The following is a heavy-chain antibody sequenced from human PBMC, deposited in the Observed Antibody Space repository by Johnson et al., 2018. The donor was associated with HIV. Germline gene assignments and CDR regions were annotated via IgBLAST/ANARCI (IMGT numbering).Heavy chain of an antibody. CDR1: GFTFSSYG. CDR2: IRYDGSNK. Sequence: QVKLVESGGGVVQPGGSLRLSCAASGFTFSSYGMHWVRQAPGKGLEWVAFIRYDGSNKYYADSVKGRFTISRDNAKNSLYLQMNSLRAEDTALYYCARGLVLPYAPFDIWGQGTMVTVSS. V-gene: IGHV3-30*02. CDR3: ARGLVLPYAPFDI. D-gene: IGHD2-2*01. J-gene: IGHJ3*02.